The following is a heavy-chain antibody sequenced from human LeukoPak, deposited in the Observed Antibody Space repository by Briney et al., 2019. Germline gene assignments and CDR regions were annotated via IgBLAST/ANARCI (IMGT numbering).Heavy chain of an antibody. Sequence: GYIYYSGSTYYNPSLKSRVTISVETSKNQFSLKLSSVTAADTAVYYCARYPLWFGGSYFDYWGQGTLVTVSS. V-gene: IGHV4-30-4*01. D-gene: IGHD3-10*01. J-gene: IGHJ4*02. CDR2: IYYSGST. CDR3: ARYPLWFGGSYFDY.